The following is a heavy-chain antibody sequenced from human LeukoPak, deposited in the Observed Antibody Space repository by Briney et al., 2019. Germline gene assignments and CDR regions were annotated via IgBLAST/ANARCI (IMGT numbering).Heavy chain of an antibody. D-gene: IGHD6-13*01. CDR3: ERGPYSTSYYEMDV. CDR1: GFTVSDYY. Sequence: PGGSLRLSCAASGFTVSDYYMSWVRQAPGQGLEWVSIIYSAGSTYYADSVKGRFTISRDNSKNTLYLQMNNLRAEDTAVYYCERGPYSTSYYEMDVRGQGTTVTVSS. J-gene: IGHJ6*02. V-gene: IGHV3-66*01. CDR2: IYSAGST.